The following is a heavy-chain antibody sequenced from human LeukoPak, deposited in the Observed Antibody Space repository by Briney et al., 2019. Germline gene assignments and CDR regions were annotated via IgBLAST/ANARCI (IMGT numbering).Heavy chain of an antibody. CDR3: ARSEMATITVDY. D-gene: IGHD5-24*01. V-gene: IGHV3-30*01. CDR1: GFPFSSYA. J-gene: IGHJ4*02. CDR2: ISYDGKEK. Sequence: PGGSLRLSCAASGFPFSSYAMHWVRQAPGKGLEWVALISYDGKEKYYADSVKGRFTIYRDNSKNTLYLQMNSLRVEDTAVYYCARSEMATITVDYLGRGTLVIVSS.